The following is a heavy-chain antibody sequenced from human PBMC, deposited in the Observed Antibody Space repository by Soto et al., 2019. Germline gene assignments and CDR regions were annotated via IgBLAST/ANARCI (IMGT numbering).Heavy chain of an antibody. D-gene: IGHD2-15*01. Sequence: QVQLVESGGGVVQPGRSLRLSCAASGFTFSSYGMHWVRQAPGKGLEWVAVISYDGSNKYYAASVKGRFTISRDNSKNTLYLQMNSLRAEDRAVSYCAKGQVWVVAPGYFQHWGQGTLVTVSS. CDR3: AKGQVWVVAPGYFQH. J-gene: IGHJ1*01. V-gene: IGHV3-30*18. CDR2: ISYDGSNK. CDR1: GFTFSSYG.